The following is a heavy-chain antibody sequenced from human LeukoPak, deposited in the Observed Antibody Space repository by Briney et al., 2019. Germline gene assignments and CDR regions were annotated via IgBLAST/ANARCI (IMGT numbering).Heavy chain of an antibody. Sequence: GGSLRLSCAASGFTFSSNWMHWVRQAPGKGLVWVSRINDDATVTTYADSVKGRFTISRDNAKNTLYLQMNSLSAEDTAVYYCARVLYSSGWYVEEYFQHWGQGTLVTVSS. J-gene: IGHJ1*01. CDR1: GFTFSSNW. V-gene: IGHV3-74*03. D-gene: IGHD6-19*01. CDR3: ARVLYSSGWYVEEYFQH. CDR2: INDDATVT.